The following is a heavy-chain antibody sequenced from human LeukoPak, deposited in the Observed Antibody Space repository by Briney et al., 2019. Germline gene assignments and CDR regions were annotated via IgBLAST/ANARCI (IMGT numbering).Heavy chain of an antibody. CDR3: ARENTSGYHYWFDP. CDR2: IYYSGST. CDR1: GGSISSYY. Sequence: PSETLSLTCTVSGGSISSYYWSWIRQPPGKGLEWIGYIYYSGSTNYNPSLKSRVTISVDTSKNQFSLKLSSVTAADTAVYYCARENTSGYHYWFDPWGQGTLVTVSS. J-gene: IGHJ5*02. D-gene: IGHD3-22*01. V-gene: IGHV4-59*01.